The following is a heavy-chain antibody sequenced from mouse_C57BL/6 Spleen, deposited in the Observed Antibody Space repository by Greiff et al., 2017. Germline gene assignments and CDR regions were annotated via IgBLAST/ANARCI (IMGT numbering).Heavy chain of an antibody. D-gene: IGHD3-3*01. Sequence: EVMLVESEGGLVQPGSSMKLSCTASGFTFSDYYMAWVRQVPEKGLEWVANINYDGSSTYYLDSLKSRFIISRDNAKNILYLQMSSLKSEDTATYYCARRGRGGTPFDYWGQGTTLTVSS. CDR3: ARRGRGGTPFDY. CDR1: GFTFSDYY. V-gene: IGHV5-16*02. J-gene: IGHJ2*01. CDR2: INYDGSST.